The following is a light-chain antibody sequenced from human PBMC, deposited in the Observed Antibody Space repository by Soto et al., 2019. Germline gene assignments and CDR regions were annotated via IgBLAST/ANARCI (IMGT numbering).Light chain of an antibody. Sequence: DIQMPQSPSTLSGSVGARVTITCRASQTISSWLAWYQQKPGKANKLLIYKASTLKSGVPSRFSGSGSGTEFTLTISSLQPDEFATYYCQQYSTYPWTVGKGTKVDIK. CDR1: QTISSW. J-gene: IGKJ1*01. CDR3: QQYSTYPWT. V-gene: IGKV1-5*03. CDR2: KAS.